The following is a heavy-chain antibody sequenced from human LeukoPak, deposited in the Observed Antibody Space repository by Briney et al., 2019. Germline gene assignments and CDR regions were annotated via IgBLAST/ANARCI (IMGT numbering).Heavy chain of an antibody. D-gene: IGHD3-3*01. CDR3: ARDRNFWSGYYGGRYFDY. Sequence: ASVKVSCKASGYTFTSYGISWVRQAPGRGLEWMGWISAYNGNTNYAQKLQGRVTMTTDTSTSTAYMELRSLRSDDTAVYYCARDRNFWSGYYGGRYFDYWGQGTLVTVSS. CDR2: ISAYNGNT. J-gene: IGHJ4*02. CDR1: GYTFTSYG. V-gene: IGHV1-18*01.